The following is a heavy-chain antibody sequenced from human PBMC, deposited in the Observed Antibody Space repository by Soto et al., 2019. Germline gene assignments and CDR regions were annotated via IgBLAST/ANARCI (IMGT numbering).Heavy chain of an antibody. V-gene: IGHV1-3*01. CDR1: GYTFTVYA. J-gene: IGHJ6*03. CDR2: INAGNGNT. Sequence: SLKVSCKASGYTFTVYAMHWVRHDPRQRLEWMGWINAGNGNTKYAQKLQGRVTMTRNTSISTAYMELSSLRSEDTAVYYCARATYYDFWSRYYYYSYYLDVWGKGTTVTVS. D-gene: IGHD3-3*01. CDR3: ARATYYDFWSRYYYYSYYLDV.